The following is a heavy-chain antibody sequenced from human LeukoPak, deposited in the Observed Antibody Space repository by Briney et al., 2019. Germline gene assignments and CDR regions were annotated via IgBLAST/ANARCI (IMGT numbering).Heavy chain of an antibody. CDR1: GYTFTSYG. J-gene: IGHJ4*02. CDR2: INPNSGGT. V-gene: IGHV1-2*06. D-gene: IGHD2-15*01. CDR3: ARNPCGGGTCYNDY. Sequence: GASVKVSCKASGYTFTSYGISWVRQAPGQGLEWMGRINPNSGGTNYAQKFQGRVTMTRDTSISTAYMELSRLKSDDTAVYYCARNPCGGGTCYNDYWGQGTPVTVSS.